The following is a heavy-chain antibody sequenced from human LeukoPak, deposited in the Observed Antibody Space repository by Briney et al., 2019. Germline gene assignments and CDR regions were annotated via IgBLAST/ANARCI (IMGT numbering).Heavy chain of an antibody. CDR3: ASHFYDNDVCYSTH. D-gene: IGHD3-9*01. Sequence: PGGSLRLSCAASGFTFSSYWMHWVRQVPGKGLVWISRISFDGKTTDYADSVKGRFTISRDNAKNTLFLQMNSLRGEDTAVYFCASHFYDNDVCYSTHWGQGTLVTVSS. V-gene: IGHV3-74*01. CDR1: GFTFSSYW. CDR2: ISFDGKTT. J-gene: IGHJ4*02.